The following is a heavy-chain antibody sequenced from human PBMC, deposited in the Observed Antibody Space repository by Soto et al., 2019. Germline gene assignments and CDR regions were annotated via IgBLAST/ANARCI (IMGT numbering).Heavy chain of an antibody. CDR1: GFTFSSYA. V-gene: IGHV3-30-3*01. D-gene: IGHD3-10*01. Sequence: QVQLVESGGGVVQPGRSLRLSCAASGFTFSSYAMHWVRQAPGKGLEWVAVISYDGSNKYYADSVKGRFTISRDNSKNTLYLQMNSLRAEDTAVYYSARVYGSGSYDYWGQGTLVTVSS. CDR2: ISYDGSNK. J-gene: IGHJ4*02. CDR3: ARVYGSGSYDY.